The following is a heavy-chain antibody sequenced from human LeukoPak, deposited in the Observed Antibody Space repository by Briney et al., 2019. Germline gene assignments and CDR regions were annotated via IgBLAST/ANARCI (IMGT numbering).Heavy chain of an antibody. Sequence: GGSLRLSCAASGFTFSSYSMNWVRQAPGKGLEWVSSISSINNYIYYADSVKGRFTISRDNAKNSLYLQMNSLRAEDTAVYYCARESAYYYHSGSYYFDYWGQGTLVTVSS. D-gene: IGHD3-10*01. CDR3: ARESAYYYHSGSYYFDY. J-gene: IGHJ4*02. CDR2: ISSINNYI. CDR1: GFTFSSYS. V-gene: IGHV3-21*01.